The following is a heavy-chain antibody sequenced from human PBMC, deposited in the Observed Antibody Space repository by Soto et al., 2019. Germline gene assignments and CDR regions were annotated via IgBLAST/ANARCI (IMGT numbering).Heavy chain of an antibody. CDR1: PFTFRSYS. D-gene: IGHD2-15*01. V-gene: IGHV3-30*09. J-gene: IGHJ4*02. CDR2: ISYDGSKE. CDR3: ARYCNGGACYSASLDY. Sequence: GGSLRFSCAASPFTFRSYSMHWVRQAPGKGLEWVTSISYDGSKESYADSVKGRFAISRDNSKNTLYLQMNSLRPEDTAVYYCARYCNGGACYSASLDYWGQGTQVTVSS.